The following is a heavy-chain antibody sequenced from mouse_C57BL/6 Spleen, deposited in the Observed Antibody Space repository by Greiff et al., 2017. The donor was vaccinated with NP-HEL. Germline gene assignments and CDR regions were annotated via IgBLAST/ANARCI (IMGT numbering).Heavy chain of an antibody. CDR3: ARSYYGSSGDY. D-gene: IGHD1-1*01. CDR1: GYTFTSYG. J-gene: IGHJ2*01. Sequence: QVQLQQSGAELARPGASVKLSCKASGYTFTSYGISWVKQRPGQGLEWIGEIYPRSGNTYYNEKFKGKATLTADKSSSTAYMELRSLTSEDSAVYFCARSYYGSSGDYWGQGTTLTVSS. V-gene: IGHV1-81*01. CDR2: IYPRSGNT.